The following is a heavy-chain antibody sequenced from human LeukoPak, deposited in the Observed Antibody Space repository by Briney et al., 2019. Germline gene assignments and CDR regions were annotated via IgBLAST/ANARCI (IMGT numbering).Heavy chain of an antibody. CDR2: IGTAGDT. CDR1: GFTFSSYD. V-gene: IGHV3-13*01. J-gene: IGHJ2*01. Sequence: GGSLRLSCAASGFTFSSYDMHWVRQLTGGGLEWVSGIGTAGDTYYLGSVKGRFTISRENAQNSLYLQMNSLRAGDTAVYYCARVGTGSWYFDLWGRGALVTFSS. CDR3: ARVGTGSWYFDL. D-gene: IGHD3-10*01.